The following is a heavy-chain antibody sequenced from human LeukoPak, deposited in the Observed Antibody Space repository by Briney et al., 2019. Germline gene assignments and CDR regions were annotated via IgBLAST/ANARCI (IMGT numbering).Heavy chain of an antibody. Sequence: PGGSLRLSCAVSGINLSNNGMSWVRQAPGKGLEWVAGISDSGGRTNYADSVKGRFTISRDSPKNTLYLQMNSLRAEDTAVYFCAKRGVVIRVILVGFHKEAYYFDSWGQGALVTVSS. J-gene: IGHJ4*02. CDR2: ISDSGGRT. V-gene: IGHV3-23*01. D-gene: IGHD3-22*01. CDR3: AKRGVVIRVILVGFHKEAYYFDS. CDR1: GINLSNNG.